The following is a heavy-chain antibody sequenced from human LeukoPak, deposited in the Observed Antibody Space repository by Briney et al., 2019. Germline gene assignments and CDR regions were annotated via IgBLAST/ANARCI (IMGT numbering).Heavy chain of an antibody. D-gene: IGHD3-22*01. J-gene: IGHJ4*02. CDR1: GYTFTSYG. CDR3: ARDRYYYDSSGYYNFGY. CDR2: ISAYNGNT. Sequence: ASVKVSCKASGYTFTSYGISWVRQAPGQGLEWMGWISAYNGNTNYAQKLQGRVTMTTDTSTSTAYMELRSLRSDDTAVYYCARDRYYYDSSGYYNFGYWGQGTLVTVSS. V-gene: IGHV1-18*01.